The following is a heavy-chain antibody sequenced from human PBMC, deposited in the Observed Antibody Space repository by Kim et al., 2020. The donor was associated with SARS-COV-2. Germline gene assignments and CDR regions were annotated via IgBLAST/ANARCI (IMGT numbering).Heavy chain of an antibody. D-gene: IGHD6-13*01. CDR2: IYYSGST. CDR1: GGSISSSSYY. CDR3: ARRKIADSSSWYVVEVGWFDP. V-gene: IGHV4-39*01. Sequence: SETLSLTCTVSGGSISSSSYYWGWIRQPPGKGLEWIGSIYYSGSTYYNPSLKSRVTISVDTSKNQFSLKLSSVTAADTAVYYCARRKIADSSSWYVVEVGWFDPWGQGTLVTVSS. J-gene: IGHJ5*02.